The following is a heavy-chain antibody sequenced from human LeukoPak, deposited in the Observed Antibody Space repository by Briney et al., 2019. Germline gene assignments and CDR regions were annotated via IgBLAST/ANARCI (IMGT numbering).Heavy chain of an antibody. CDR3: AREAYSSSVDP. Sequence: GASVKVSCKPSGYTFTSYYMHWVRQAPGQGLEWMGIINPGGGNTSYAQKFQGRVTMTRDTSTSTVYMELSSLRSEDTAVYYCAREAYSSSVDPWGQGTLVTVSS. V-gene: IGHV1-46*01. CDR2: INPGGGNT. CDR1: GYTFTSYY. J-gene: IGHJ5*02. D-gene: IGHD6-13*01.